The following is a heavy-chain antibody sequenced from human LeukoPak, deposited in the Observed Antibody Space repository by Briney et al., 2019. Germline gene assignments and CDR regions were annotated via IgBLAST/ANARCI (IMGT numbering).Heavy chain of an antibody. D-gene: IGHD2-2*01. J-gene: IGHJ1*01. CDR2: ISGSGGST. CDR3: ARGGMPSAPPAEYFQC. Sequence: RPGGSLRLSCAATGFTFSSYAMSWVRQAPGKGLEWVSAISGSGGSTYYADSVKGRFTISRDDSKNTLYLQMDSLRSEDVAIYYCARGGMPSAPPAEYFQCWGQGTLVTVSS. V-gene: IGHV3-23*01. CDR1: GFTFSSYA.